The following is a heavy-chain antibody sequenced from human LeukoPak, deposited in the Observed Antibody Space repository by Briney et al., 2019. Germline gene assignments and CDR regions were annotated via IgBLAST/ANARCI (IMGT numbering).Heavy chain of an antibody. CDR3: ATIKRGNIFGYFDF. CDR1: GASMNTHY. J-gene: IGHJ4*02. V-gene: IGHV4-59*11. Sequence: SETLSLTCAVSGASMNTHYWSWIRQPPEKGLEWIGYMLDTVTTKDNPSLKSRFTLSADTSKNQFSLRLTSVTAADTAVYYCATIKRGNIFGYFDFWGQGIPVTVSS. CDR2: MLDTVTT. D-gene: IGHD5-18*01.